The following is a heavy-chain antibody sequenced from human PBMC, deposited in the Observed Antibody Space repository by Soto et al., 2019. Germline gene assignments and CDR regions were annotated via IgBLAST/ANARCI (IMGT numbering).Heavy chain of an antibody. CDR3: AKLAAPHLGEFDY. V-gene: IGHV3-23*01. Sequence: EVQLLESGGDLVQPGGSLRLSCAASRFSFSSYAMSWVRQAPGKGLEWVSGISGSGASTYYADSVKGRFTISRDNSKNTLYLQMNSLRVEDTAVYYCAKLAAPHLGEFDYWGQGTLVTVSS. J-gene: IGHJ4*02. CDR1: RFSFSSYA. D-gene: IGHD3-16*01. CDR2: ISGSGAST.